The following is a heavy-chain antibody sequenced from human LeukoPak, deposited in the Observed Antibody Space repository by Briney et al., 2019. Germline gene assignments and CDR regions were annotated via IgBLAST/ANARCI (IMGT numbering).Heavy chain of an antibody. J-gene: IGHJ4*02. CDR1: GFTFDDYA. CDR3: AKDRGSSSWAFDY. V-gene: IGHV3-9*01. D-gene: IGHD6-13*01. Sequence: PGGSLRLSCAASGFTFDDYAMHWVRQAPGKGLEWVSGIFWNSGTIGYADSVKGRFTISRDNAKNSLYLQMSSLRAEDTALYYCAKDRGSSSWAFDYWGQGTLVTVSS. CDR2: IFWNSGTI.